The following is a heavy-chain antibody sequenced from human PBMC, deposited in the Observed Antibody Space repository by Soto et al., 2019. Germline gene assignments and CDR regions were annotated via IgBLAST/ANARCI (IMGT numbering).Heavy chain of an antibody. V-gene: IGHV4-34*02. CDR1: GVSLRGYY. CDR3: TRRGGWSPPSAD. J-gene: IGHJ4*02. D-gene: IGHD6-19*01. Sequence: QVQLQQWGAGRLKPSDTLSLTCAVSGVSLRGYYWAWIRPSPGKGLQWIGDVNHSGDPNYDPSLKSRVTISLATSKSPFSLRLTSVTAADSAMYYCTRRGGWSPPSADWGPGTLVTVSS. CDR2: VNHSGDP.